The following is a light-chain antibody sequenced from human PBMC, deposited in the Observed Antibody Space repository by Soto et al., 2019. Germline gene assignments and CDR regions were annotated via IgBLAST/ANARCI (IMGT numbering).Light chain of an antibody. Sequence: DIQMTQSPSSLSASVGDRVTITCRASQSISSYLNWYQQKPGKAPKLLSYAASSLQSGVPSKLSGSGSGTDFTLTISSLQPEDFATYYCQQSYSKTFGQGTKVDI. J-gene: IGKJ1*01. CDR3: QQSYSKT. V-gene: IGKV1-39*01. CDR1: QSISSY. CDR2: AAS.